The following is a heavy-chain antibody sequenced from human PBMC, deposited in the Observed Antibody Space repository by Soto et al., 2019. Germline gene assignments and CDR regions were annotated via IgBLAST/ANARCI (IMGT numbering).Heavy chain of an antibody. D-gene: IGHD3-22*01. V-gene: IGHV4-4*07. CDR1: GGSISSYY. Sequence: SETLSLTCTVSGGSISSYYWSWIRQPAGKGLEWIGRIYTSGSTNYNPSLKSRVTMSVDTSKNQFSLKLSSVTAADTAVYYCARVALDYYDSSGYYEYFQHWGQGTLVTVSS. CDR3: ARVALDYYDSSGYYEYFQH. CDR2: IYTSGST. J-gene: IGHJ1*01.